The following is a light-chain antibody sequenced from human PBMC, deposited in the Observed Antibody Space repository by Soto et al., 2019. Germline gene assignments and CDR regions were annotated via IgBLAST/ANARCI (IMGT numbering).Light chain of an antibody. V-gene: IGLV2-14*01. CDR2: AVS. CDR1: SSDVGLYDY. Sequence: SVLTQPASVSGSPGQSITISCTGTSSDVGLYDYVSWYQQHPGKAPQLMIYAVSNRPSGVSNRFSASKSGNTASLFISGLQAEDEADYYCSSYTSDSSYVFGSGTKVTLL. CDR3: SSYTSDSSYV. J-gene: IGLJ1*01.